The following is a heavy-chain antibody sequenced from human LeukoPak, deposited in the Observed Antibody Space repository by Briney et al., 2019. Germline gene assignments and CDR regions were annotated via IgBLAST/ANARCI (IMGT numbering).Heavy chain of an antibody. V-gene: IGHV4-31*03. CDR3: AREAGYSSSWGDAFDI. J-gene: IGHJ3*02. CDR1: GGSISSGGYY. CDR2: IYYSGST. Sequence: SETLSLTCTVSGGSISSGGYYWSWIRQHPGKGLEWIGYIYYSGSTYYNPSLKSRVTISVDTSKNQFSLKLSSVTAADTAVYYCAREAGYSSSWGDAFDIWGQGTMVTVSS. D-gene: IGHD6-13*01.